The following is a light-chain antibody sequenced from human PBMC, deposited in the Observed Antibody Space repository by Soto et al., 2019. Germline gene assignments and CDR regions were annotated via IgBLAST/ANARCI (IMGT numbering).Light chain of an antibody. Sequence: DVQMTQSPSSLSASVGDRVTITCQASQDISNYLNWYQQKPGKAPKLLIYDASNLETGVPSRFSGSGSGTDFTFTISSLQPEDNATYYCQQYGTFGPGTKVDIK. V-gene: IGKV1-33*01. CDR1: QDISNY. J-gene: IGKJ3*01. CDR2: DAS. CDR3: QQYGT.